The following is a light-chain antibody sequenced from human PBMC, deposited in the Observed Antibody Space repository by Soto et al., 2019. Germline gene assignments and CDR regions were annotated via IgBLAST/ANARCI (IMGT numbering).Light chain of an antibody. Sequence: DIQMTQSPSTLSASAGDRVTITCRASQTINSWLAWYQHKPGKAPKLLIYKASSLESGVPSRFSGSGSGTELTLTISSLQPDDFATYYCQQYNSYSYTFGQGTKLEIK. CDR1: QTINSW. J-gene: IGKJ2*01. CDR3: QQYNSYSYT. CDR2: KAS. V-gene: IGKV1-5*03.